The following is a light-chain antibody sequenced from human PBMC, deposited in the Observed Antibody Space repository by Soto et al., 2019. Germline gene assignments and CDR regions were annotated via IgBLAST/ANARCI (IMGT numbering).Light chain of an antibody. J-gene: IGKJ1*01. CDR2: GAS. V-gene: IGKV3-20*01. Sequence: EIAVTQSPDTLSLSPGERATLSCRASQSLGGSQLAWYQQKPGQAPRLLMYGASTRATGIPDRFSGSGSGTDVTLTIIGLEPDGFAVYYCLKYYNSASFGHGTKVESK. CDR1: QSLGGSQ. CDR3: LKYYNSAS.